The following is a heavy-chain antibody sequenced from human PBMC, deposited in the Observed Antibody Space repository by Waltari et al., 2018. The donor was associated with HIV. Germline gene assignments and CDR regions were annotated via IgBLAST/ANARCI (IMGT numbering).Heavy chain of an antibody. CDR3: ARDRNSRGAFEI. Sequence: EVQLVESGGGLVQPGGSLRLSCAASGFSFSTYSMSWVRQAPGKGLEWVSYISTSSSTIYYAESVKGRFTISRDNAKNSLYLQMNSLRAEDTAVYYCARDRNSRGAFEIWGQGTMVTVSS. D-gene: IGHD5-18*01. CDR1: GFSFSTYS. J-gene: IGHJ3*02. V-gene: IGHV3-48*01. CDR2: ISTSSSTI.